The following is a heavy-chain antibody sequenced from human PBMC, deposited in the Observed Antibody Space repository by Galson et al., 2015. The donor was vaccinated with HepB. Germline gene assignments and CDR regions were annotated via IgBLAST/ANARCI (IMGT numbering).Heavy chain of an antibody. CDR1: GLTFTNAW. CDR3: VTEFFGGFNY. Sequence: SLRLSCAVSGLTFTNAWMNWVRQAPGKGLEWVGRVTSRAGGGTISYSAPVKGRFTISRDDSKNMLFLQMNSLKIEDTAVYYCVTEFFGGFNYWGQGTLITVSS. CDR2: VTSRAGGGTI. V-gene: IGHV3-15*01. J-gene: IGHJ4*02. D-gene: IGHD3-10*01.